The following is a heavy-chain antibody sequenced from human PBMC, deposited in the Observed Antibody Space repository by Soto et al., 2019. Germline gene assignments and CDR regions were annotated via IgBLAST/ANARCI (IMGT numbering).Heavy chain of an antibody. D-gene: IGHD6-13*01. Sequence: GESLRNSDKGSGYTSTNHWSSWVRQMTWKGLEWMGRIDPSDSYTKYSPSFQGHVTMSGDKSITTAYLQWSSPKASDTAIYYCARSQPIAAAGYYYYYGLDVWGQGTTVTVSS. J-gene: IGHJ6*02. CDR1: GYTSTNHW. CDR2: IDPSDSYT. V-gene: IGHV5-10-1*01. CDR3: ARSQPIAAAGYYYYYGLDV.